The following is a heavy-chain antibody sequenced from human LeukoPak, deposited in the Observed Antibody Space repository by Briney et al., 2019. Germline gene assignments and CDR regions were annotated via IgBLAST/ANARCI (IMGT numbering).Heavy chain of an antibody. V-gene: IGHV1-18*01. CDR3: ARDSALAAAGRYYYYGMDV. CDR1: GYTFTSYG. D-gene: IGHD6-13*01. CDR2: ISAYNGNT. Sequence: ASVKVSCKASGYTFTSYGISWVRQAPGQGLEWMGWISAYNGNTNYAQKLQGRVTMTTDTSTSTAYMELRSLRSDDTAVYYCARDSALAAAGRYYYYGMDVWGQGTTVTVPS. J-gene: IGHJ6*02.